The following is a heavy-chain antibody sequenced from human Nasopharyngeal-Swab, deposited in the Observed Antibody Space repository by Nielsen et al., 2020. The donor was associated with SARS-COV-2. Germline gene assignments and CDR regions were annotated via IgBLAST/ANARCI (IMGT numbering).Heavy chain of an antibody. CDR1: GLTVSSTY. J-gene: IGHJ4*02. D-gene: IGHD6-13*01. Sequence: GESLKISCAVSGLTVSSTYMSWVRQAPGKGLEWVSVTEIGGTTHYADSVKGRFSISRDSSTNTLYLQMNNVRAEDTAVYYCANRRGSSWHPYCFDFWGQGTLVTVSS. CDR3: ANRRGSSWHPYCFDF. V-gene: IGHV3-53*01. CDR2: TEIGGTT.